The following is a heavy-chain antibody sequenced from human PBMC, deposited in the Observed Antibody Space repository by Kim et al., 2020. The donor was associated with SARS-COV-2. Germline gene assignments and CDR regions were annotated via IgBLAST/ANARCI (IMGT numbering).Heavy chain of an antibody. J-gene: IGHJ5*02. CDR2: ISYDGSNK. D-gene: IGHD2-15*01. V-gene: IGHV3-30*18. CDR3: AKDAVDIVVVVAATLPGYNWFDP. CDR1: GFTFSSYG. Sequence: GGSLRLSCAASGFTFSSYGMHWVRQAPGKGLEWVAVISYDGSNKYYADSVKGRFTISRDNSKNTLYLQMNSLRAEDTAVYYCAKDAVDIVVVVAATLPGYNWFDPWGQGTLVTVSS.